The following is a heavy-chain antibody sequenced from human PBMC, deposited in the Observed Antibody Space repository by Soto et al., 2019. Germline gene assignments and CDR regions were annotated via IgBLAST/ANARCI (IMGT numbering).Heavy chain of an antibody. V-gene: IGHV1-3*01. CDR1: GYTFTSYA. CDR3: ARMGIAVAGFDY. D-gene: IGHD6-19*01. CDR2: INAGNGNT. J-gene: IGHJ4*02. Sequence: ASVKVSCKASGYTFTSYAMHWVRQAPGQRLEWMGWINAGNGNTKYSQKFQGRVTITRDTSASTAYMELSSLRSEDTAVYYCARMGIAVAGFDYWGQGXRVTVPS.